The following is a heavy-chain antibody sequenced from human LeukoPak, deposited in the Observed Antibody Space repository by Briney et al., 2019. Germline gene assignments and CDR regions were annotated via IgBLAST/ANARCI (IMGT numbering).Heavy chain of an antibody. Sequence: PGGSLRLSCAASGFTFSTYSMNWVRQAPGKGLEWVSAISGSGGSTYYADSVKGRFTISRDNSKNTLYLQMNSLRAEDTAVYYCAKRKSKVVPAASGLDYWGQGTLVTVSS. V-gene: IGHV3-23*01. CDR1: GFTFSTYS. J-gene: IGHJ4*02. CDR2: ISGSGGST. CDR3: AKRKSKVVPAASGLDY. D-gene: IGHD2-2*01.